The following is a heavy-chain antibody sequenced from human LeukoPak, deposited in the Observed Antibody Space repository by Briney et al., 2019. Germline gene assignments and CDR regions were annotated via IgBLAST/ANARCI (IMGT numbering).Heavy chain of an antibody. V-gene: IGHV5-51*01. J-gene: IGHJ4*02. CDR3: ARRVDTAMVTDMYYFDY. D-gene: IGHD5-18*01. Sequence: GESLQISCQGSGYSFTSYWIGWGRRMPGKGREGMGIIYPGESDTRYSPSFQGQVTISADKSISTAYLQWSSLKASDTAMYYCARRVDTAMVTDMYYFDYWGQGTLVTVSS. CDR1: GYSFTSYW. CDR2: IYPGESDT.